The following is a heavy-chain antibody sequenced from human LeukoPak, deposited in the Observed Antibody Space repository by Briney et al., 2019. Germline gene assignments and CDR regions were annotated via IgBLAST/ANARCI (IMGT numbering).Heavy chain of an antibody. Sequence: SVKVSCKASGGTFSSYAISWVRQAPGQGGEWMGGIIPILGTANYAQKFQGRVTITTDESTSTAYMELSSLRSEDTAVYYCARHYDSSGYSLTAFDYWGQGTLVTVSS. CDR1: GGTFSSYA. CDR3: ARHYDSSGYSLTAFDY. CDR2: IIPILGTA. V-gene: IGHV1-69*05. D-gene: IGHD3-22*01. J-gene: IGHJ4*02.